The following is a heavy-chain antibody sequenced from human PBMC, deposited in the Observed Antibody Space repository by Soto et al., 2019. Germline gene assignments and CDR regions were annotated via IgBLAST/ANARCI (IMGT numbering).Heavy chain of an antibody. Sequence: QVQLQESGPGLVKPSQTLSLTCTVSGGSISSGGYSCSWIRQHPGKGLEWIGYIYYSGSTYYNPYHTSRVTISVDTSKNPYDLKLSYVTAAATAVYYCARTGYYYEADYWGQGTLVTVSS. CDR2: IYYSGST. V-gene: IGHV4-31*03. CDR1: GGSISSGGYS. D-gene: IGHD3-22*01. J-gene: IGHJ4*02. CDR3: ARTGYYYEADY.